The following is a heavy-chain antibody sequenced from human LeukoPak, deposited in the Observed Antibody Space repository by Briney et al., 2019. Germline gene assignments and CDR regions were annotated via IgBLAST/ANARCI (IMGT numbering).Heavy chain of an antibody. Sequence: GGSLRLSCAASGFTFSSYGMHWVRQAPGKGLEWVSAISGSGGSTYYADSVKGRFTISRDNSKNTLYLQMNSLRAEDAAVYYCAKKGVPATVYYFDYWGQGTLVTVSS. D-gene: IGHD2-2*01. CDR2: ISGSGGST. CDR3: AKKGVPATVYYFDY. V-gene: IGHV3-23*01. J-gene: IGHJ4*02. CDR1: GFTFSSYG.